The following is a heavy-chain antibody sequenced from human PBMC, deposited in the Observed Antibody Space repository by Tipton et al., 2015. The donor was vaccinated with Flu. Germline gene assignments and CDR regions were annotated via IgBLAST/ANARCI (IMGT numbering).Heavy chain of an antibody. V-gene: IGHV3-74*01. CDR3: ATWSNSRPFDY. Sequence: SLRLSCAVSGFTFSSSWMFWVRQGPGKGLVWVSLVNTDGSGTSYADSVRGRFTISRDNAKNTLYLEMNSLRAEDTAIYYCATWSNSRPFDYWGQGTLVTVSS. J-gene: IGHJ4*02. CDR1: GFTFSSSW. CDR2: VNTDGSGT. D-gene: IGHD3-3*01.